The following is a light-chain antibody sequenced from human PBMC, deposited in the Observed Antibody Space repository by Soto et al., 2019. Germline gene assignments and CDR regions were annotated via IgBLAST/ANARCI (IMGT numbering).Light chain of an antibody. CDR1: SSNIGAGYD. CDR3: QSYDSSLSRSNWV. CDR2: GNS. V-gene: IGLV1-40*01. Sequence: QSVLTQPPSVSGAPGQRVTISCTGSSSNIGAGYDVHWYQQLPGTAPKLLIYGNSNRPSGVPDRFSGSKSGTSASLAITGLQAEDEADYYCQSYDSSLSRSNWVFGGGTKLTVL. J-gene: IGLJ3*02.